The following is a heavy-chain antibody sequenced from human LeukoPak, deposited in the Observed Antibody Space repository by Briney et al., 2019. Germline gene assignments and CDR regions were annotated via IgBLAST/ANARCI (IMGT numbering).Heavy chain of an antibody. CDR3: ARDSVAARGSWFDP. CDR1: GYTFTSYG. Sequence: GASVKVSCKASGYTFTSYGISWVRQAPGQGLEWMGGIIPIFGTANYAQKFRGGVTITADESTSTAYMELSSLRSEDAAVYYCARDSVAARGSWFDPWGQGTLVTVSS. J-gene: IGHJ5*02. CDR2: IIPIFGTA. V-gene: IGHV1-69*13. D-gene: IGHD6-13*01.